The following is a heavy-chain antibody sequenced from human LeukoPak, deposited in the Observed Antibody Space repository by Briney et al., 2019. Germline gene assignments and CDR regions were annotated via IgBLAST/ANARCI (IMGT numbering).Heavy chain of an antibody. Sequence: PSETLSLTCTVSGGSISSGSYYWSWIRQPAGKGLEWIGRIYTSGSTNYNPSLKSRVTISVDTSKNQFSLKLSSVTAADTAVYYCARVECSSTSCYFDYWGQGTLVTVSS. CDR3: ARVECSSTSCYFDY. V-gene: IGHV4-61*02. CDR1: GGSISSGSYY. CDR2: IYTSGST. D-gene: IGHD2-2*01. J-gene: IGHJ4*02.